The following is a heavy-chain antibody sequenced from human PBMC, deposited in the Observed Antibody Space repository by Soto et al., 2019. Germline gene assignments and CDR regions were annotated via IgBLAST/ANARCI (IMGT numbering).Heavy chain of an antibody. CDR1: GDTFKNCV. J-gene: IGHJ6*02. D-gene: IGHD3-10*01. V-gene: IGHV1-69*01. Sequence: QVQVVQSGVEVRRPGSSVKVSCKASGDTFKNCVISWVRQAPGQGLEWMGGIIPLFGTTDFAQRFQGSLTITTDESTTTAYMELSRLRSGDTATDYCAAELGFGKLSVVWGQGTTVIVSS. CDR2: IIPLFGTT. CDR3: AAELGFGKLSVV.